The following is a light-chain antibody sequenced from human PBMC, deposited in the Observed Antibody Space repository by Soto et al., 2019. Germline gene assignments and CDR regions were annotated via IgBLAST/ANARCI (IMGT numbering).Light chain of an antibody. J-gene: IGKJ4*01. CDR3: QQLSNSLT. Sequence: EIVLTQSPATLSLSPGERATLSCRASQSVSSYLAWYQQKPGQAPRLLIYDASNWDTGIPARFSGSGSGTVFPSTIRGLELEDFAVYYGQQLSNSLTFGGGTKVEIK. V-gene: IGKV3-11*01. CDR2: DAS. CDR1: QSVSSY.